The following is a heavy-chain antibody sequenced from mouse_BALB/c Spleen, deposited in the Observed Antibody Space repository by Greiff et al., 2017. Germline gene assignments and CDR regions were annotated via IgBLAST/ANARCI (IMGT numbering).Heavy chain of an antibody. CDR2: INPNNGGT. CDR1: GYTFTDYT. V-gene: IGHV1-18*01. D-gene: IGHD4-1*02. J-gene: IGHJ2*01. Sequence: EVQLQQSGPELVKPGASVKISCKTSGYTFTDYTMHWVKQSHGTSLEWIGGINPNNGGTSYTQKFQGKATLTVDNSSSTAYMELRSLTSEDSAVYYCARGRLINWDDFDYWGQGTTLTVSS. CDR3: ARGRLINWDDFDY.